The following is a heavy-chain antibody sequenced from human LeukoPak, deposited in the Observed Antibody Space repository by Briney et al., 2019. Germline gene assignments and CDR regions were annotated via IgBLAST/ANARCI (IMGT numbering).Heavy chain of an antibody. CDR1: GGSISSYY. CDR2: ISGSGGST. V-gene: IGHV3-23*01. CDR3: AKDDSYSGYVY. Sequence: ETLSLTCTVSGGSISSYYWSWVRQAPGKGLEWVSAISGSGGSTYYADSVKGRFTISRDNSKNTLYLQMNSLRAEDTAVYYCAKDDSYSGYVYWGQGTLVTVSS. J-gene: IGHJ4*02. D-gene: IGHD5-12*01.